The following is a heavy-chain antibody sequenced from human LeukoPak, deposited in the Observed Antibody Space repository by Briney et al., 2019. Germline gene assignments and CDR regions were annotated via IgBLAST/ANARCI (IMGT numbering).Heavy chain of an antibody. V-gene: IGHV4-61*01. Sequence: SETLSLTCTVSGGSVSSDSYFWTWIRQPPGKGLEWIGYIYYSGSTNYTPSLKSRVTISLDTSKSQISLKLSPVTAADTAVYYCARGQRRLQDYWGQGTLVTVSS. J-gene: IGHJ4*02. CDR3: ARGQRRLQDY. CDR1: GGSVSSDSYF. CDR2: IYYSGST.